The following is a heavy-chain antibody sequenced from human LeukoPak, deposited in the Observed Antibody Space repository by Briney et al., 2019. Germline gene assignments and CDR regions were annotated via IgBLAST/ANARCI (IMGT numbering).Heavy chain of an antibody. Sequence: SGPTLVNPTQTLTLTCTFSGFALSTSGVGVGWIRQPAGKALEWLALIYWNDDKRYSPSLKSRLTITKDTSKNQVVLTMTNMDPVDTATYYCAHSRMVRGVILLDYWGQGTLVTVSS. CDR3: AHSRMVRGVILLDY. CDR1: GFALSTSGVG. D-gene: IGHD3-10*01. CDR2: IYWNDDK. V-gene: IGHV2-5*01. J-gene: IGHJ4*02.